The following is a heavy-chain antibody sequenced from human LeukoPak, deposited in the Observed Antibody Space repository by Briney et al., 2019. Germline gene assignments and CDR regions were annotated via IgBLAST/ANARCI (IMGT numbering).Heavy chain of an antibody. CDR3: ARDRAAAGTGV. CDR1: GFTVRSYD. Sequence: GGSLRLFCAASGFTVRSYDMSWVRRAPGEGLEWVSVIYSGGSTYYADSVKGRFTISRDNSKNTLYLQMNSLRAEDTAVYYCARDRAAAGTGVWGQGTLVTVSS. V-gene: IGHV3-53*01. CDR2: IYSGGST. D-gene: IGHD6-13*01. J-gene: IGHJ4*02.